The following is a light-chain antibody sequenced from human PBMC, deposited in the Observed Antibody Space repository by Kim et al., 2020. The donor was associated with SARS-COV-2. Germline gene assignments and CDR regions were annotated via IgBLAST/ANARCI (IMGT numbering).Light chain of an antibody. J-gene: IGLJ2*01. CDR2: QDS. CDR1: KLGDKY. CDR3: QAWDSSGFVV. Sequence: VSPGQTASITCSGDKLGDKYACWYQQKPGQSPVLVIYQDSKRPSGIPERFSGSNSGNTATLTISGTQAMDEADYYCQAWDSSGFVVFGGGTKLTVL. V-gene: IGLV3-1*01.